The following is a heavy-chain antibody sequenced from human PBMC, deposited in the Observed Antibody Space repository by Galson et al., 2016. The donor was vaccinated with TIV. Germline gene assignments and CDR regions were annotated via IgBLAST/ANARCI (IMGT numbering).Heavy chain of an antibody. V-gene: IGHV5-51*03. CDR3: ARMSLLGALDV. CDR2: TFPNDSDI. CDR1: GSNFRSYW. Sequence: QSGAEVKKPGESLKISCKDSGSNFRSYWIAWVRQMPGKGFEWLGITFPNDSDIRYSPYFRGLVTMSADKSTSTAYLQCSSLKASGTAMYYCARMSLLGALDVGGQGTMVIFSS. D-gene: IGHD3-16*01. J-gene: IGHJ3*01.